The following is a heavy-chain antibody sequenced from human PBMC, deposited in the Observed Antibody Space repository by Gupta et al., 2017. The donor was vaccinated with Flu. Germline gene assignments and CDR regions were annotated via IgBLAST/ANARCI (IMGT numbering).Heavy chain of an antibody. Sequence: EVQLVESGGGLVQPGGSLRLSCAASGFTFSSYSMNWVRQAPGKGLEWVSYISSSSSTIYYADSVKGRFTISRDNAKNSLYLQMNSLRDEDTAVYYCASVFDFSGRRRGYYYGMDVWGQGTTVTVSS. CDR1: GFTFSSYS. CDR3: ASVFDFSGRRRGYYYGMDV. J-gene: IGHJ6*02. V-gene: IGHV3-48*02. CDR2: ISSSSSTI. D-gene: IGHD3-3*01.